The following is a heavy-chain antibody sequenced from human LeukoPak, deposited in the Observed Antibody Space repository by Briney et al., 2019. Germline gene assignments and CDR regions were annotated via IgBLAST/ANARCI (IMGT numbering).Heavy chain of an antibody. CDR3: ARKGYSYGYTLYSSSWYDWFDP. D-gene: IGHD6-13*01. Sequence: PSETLSLTCTVSGGSISSYYWSWIRQPPGKGLEWIGYIYYSGSTNYNPSLKSRVTISVDTSKNQFSLKLSSVTAADTAVYYCARKGYSYGYTLYSSSWYDWFDPWGQGTLVTVSS. CDR1: GGSISSYY. V-gene: IGHV4-59*08. J-gene: IGHJ5*02. CDR2: IYYSGST.